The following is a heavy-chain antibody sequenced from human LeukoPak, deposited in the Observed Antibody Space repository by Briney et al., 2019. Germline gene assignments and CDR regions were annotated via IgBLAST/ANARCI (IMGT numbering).Heavy chain of an antibody. J-gene: IGHJ4*02. CDR3: AKRARYYSSGPGLQNLYYFDY. Sequence: GGSLRLSCAASGFTFSSYAMSWVRQAPGKGLEWVSAISGSGGSTYYADSVKGRFTISRDNSKNTLYLQMNSLRAEDTAVYYCAKRARYYSSGPGLQNLYYFDYWGQGTLVTVSS. V-gene: IGHV3-23*01. CDR2: ISGSGGST. D-gene: IGHD3-10*01. CDR1: GFTFSSYA.